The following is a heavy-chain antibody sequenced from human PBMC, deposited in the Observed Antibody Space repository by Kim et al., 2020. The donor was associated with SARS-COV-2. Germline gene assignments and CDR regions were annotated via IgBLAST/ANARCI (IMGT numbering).Heavy chain of an antibody. J-gene: IGHJ6*02. Sequence: GGSLRLSCAASGFTFSSYWMSWVRQAPGKGLEWVANIKQDGSEKYYVDSVKGRFTISRDNAKNSLYLQMNSLRAEDTAVYYCASYYHSRGGSSPRFGYYYYYYGMDVWGQGTTVTVSS. V-gene: IGHV3-7*01. D-gene: IGHD2-15*01. CDR3: ASYYHSRGGSSPRFGYYYYYYGMDV. CDR1: GFTFSSYW. CDR2: IKQDGSEK.